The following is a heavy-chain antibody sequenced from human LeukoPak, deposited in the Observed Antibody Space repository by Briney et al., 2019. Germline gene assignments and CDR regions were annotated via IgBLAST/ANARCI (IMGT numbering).Heavy chain of an antibody. J-gene: IGHJ6*02. CDR1: GFTVSSNY. CDR3: ARDHAVGPNDYGMDV. CDR2: IYSGGSI. V-gene: IGHV3-66*01. D-gene: IGHD1-26*01. Sequence: GGSLRLSCAASGFTVSSNYMSWVRQAPGKGLEWLSIIYSGGSIYYADSVKGRFTISRDSSKNTLYLQMNSLRDEDTAVYYCARDHAVGPNDYGMDVWGQGTTVTVSS.